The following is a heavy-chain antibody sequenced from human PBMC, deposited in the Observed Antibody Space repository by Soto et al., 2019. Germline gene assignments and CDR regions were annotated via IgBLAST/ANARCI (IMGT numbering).Heavy chain of an antibody. Sequence: SETLSLTCAVHGGSFSGYYWSWIRQPPGKGLEWIGEINHSGSTHYNPSLQSRVTISVDTSKNQFSLNLSSLTAADTAVHYGARGLGYCSSTICYYSRHLRFDYWGQGTLVTVSS. CDR3: ARGLGYCSSTICYYSRHLRFDY. CDR1: GGSFSGYY. V-gene: IGHV4-34*01. CDR2: INHSGST. D-gene: IGHD2-2*01. J-gene: IGHJ4*02.